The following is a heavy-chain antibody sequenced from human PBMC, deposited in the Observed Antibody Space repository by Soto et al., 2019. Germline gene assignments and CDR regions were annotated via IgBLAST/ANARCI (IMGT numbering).Heavy chain of an antibody. CDR2: IYYSGST. Sequence: ASETLSLTCTVSGGSISSYYWSWIRQPPGKGLEWIGYIYYSGSTNYNPSLKSRVTISVDTSKNQFSLKLSSVTAADTAVYYCARGYDFWSGYDYWGQGTLVTVSS. V-gene: IGHV4-59*08. CDR3: ARGYDFWSGYDY. D-gene: IGHD3-3*01. CDR1: GGSISSYY. J-gene: IGHJ4*02.